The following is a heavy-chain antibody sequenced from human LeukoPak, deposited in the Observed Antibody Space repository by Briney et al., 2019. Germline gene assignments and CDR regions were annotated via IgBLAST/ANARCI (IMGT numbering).Heavy chain of an antibody. V-gene: IGHV1-46*01. D-gene: IGHD3-9*01. CDR3: AILFAYYDILTGYYFAEPFDY. CDR1: GYTFTSYY. J-gene: IGHJ4*02. Sequence: ASVTVSCKASGYTFTSYYMHWVRQAPGQGLEWMGIINPSGGSTSYAQKFQGRVTMTRDMSTSTVYMELGSLRSEDTAVYYCAILFAYYDILTGYYFAEPFDYWGQGTLVTVSS. CDR2: INPSGGST.